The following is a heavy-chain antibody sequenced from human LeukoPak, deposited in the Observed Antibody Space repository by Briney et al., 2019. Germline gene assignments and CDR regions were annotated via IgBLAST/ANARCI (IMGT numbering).Heavy chain of an antibody. J-gene: IGHJ4*02. CDR2: IYPGHSDT. V-gene: IGHV5-51*01. Sequence: GESLKISCQTSGYSLVTYGIVWVRQMPGKGLEWVGLIYPGHSDTTYSPSFQGQVIISADKSTDTAYLHWNSLKASDTATYFCARRIQGYLDYWGLGTLVTVSS. CDR1: GYSLVTYG. CDR3: ARRIQGYLDY.